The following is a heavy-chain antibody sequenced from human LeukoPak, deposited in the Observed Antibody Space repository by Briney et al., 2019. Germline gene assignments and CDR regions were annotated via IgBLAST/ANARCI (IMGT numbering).Heavy chain of an antibody. J-gene: IGHJ4*02. CDR2: IYYSGST. D-gene: IGHD5-18*01. CDR1: GGSTSNYH. V-gene: IGHV4-59*01. Sequence: SETLSLPRTVSGGSTSNYHWSWIRQPPGKGLEWIGYIYYSGSTNYNPSLKSRVTISVDTSKNQFSLKLSSVTAADTALYYCARVRAPEGYSYGSFDDWGQGTLVTVSS. CDR3: ARVRAPEGYSYGSFDD.